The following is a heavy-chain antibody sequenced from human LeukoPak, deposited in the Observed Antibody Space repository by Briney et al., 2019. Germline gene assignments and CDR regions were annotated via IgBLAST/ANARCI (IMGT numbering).Heavy chain of an antibody. CDR2: TQYDGSYK. Sequence: GGSLRLSCATSGFTFSFYGMHWVRQAPGKGLEWVAFTQYDGSYKFYADSVQGRFSISRDNSKNTLFLQMNSLRADDTAVYYCAKTSDQLLYSKFDFWGQGTLVTVSS. CDR3: AKTSDQLLYSKFDF. V-gene: IGHV3-30*02. D-gene: IGHD2-2*02. J-gene: IGHJ4*02. CDR1: GFTFSFYG.